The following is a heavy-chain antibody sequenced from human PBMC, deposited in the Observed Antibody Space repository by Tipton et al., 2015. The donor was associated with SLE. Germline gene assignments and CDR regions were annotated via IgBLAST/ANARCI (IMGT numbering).Heavy chain of an antibody. V-gene: IGHV4-59*01. CDR2: IYYSGST. J-gene: IGHJ6*03. CDR3: ARGGSPRYYYYIDV. Sequence: TLSLTCTVSGGSISSYYWSWIRQPPGKGLEWIGYIYYSGSTNYNPSLKSRVTISVDTSKNQFSLKLSSVTAADTAMYYCARGGSPRYYYYIDVWGKGTAVAVSS. D-gene: IGHD3-10*01. CDR1: GGSISSYY.